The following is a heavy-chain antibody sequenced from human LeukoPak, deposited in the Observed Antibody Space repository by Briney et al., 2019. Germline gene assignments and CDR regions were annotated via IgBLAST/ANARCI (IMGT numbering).Heavy chain of an antibody. CDR1: GYRFPGYW. Sequence: GESLKISCKSDGYRFPGYWIGWVRQMPGKGLEWMGIIYPGDSDTRYSPSFQGQVTISADKSIRTAYLQWSSLTASDTAIYYCARSDQLRWIGKLRRPFYYGMYVWGQGTTVTVSS. V-gene: IGHV5-51*01. CDR2: IYPGDSDT. J-gene: IGHJ6*02. CDR3: ARSDQLRWIGKLRRPFYYGMYV. D-gene: IGHD3-10*01.